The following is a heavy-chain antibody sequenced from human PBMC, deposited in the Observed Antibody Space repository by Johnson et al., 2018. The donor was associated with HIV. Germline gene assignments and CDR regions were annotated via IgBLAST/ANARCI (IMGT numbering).Heavy chain of an antibody. CDR3: VRDQGSGWPTNAFDI. Sequence: QVQLVESGGGVMQPGKSLRLSCEVSGFTFRSYAMHWVRQAPGKGLEWVAVITYDGRNKYYTDSVKGRFIISRDNSKNMTNLQMNGLSDEDTADYYCVRDQGSGWPTNAFDIWGRGTRVTVSS. V-gene: IGHV3-30*04. J-gene: IGHJ3*02. CDR1: GFTFRSYA. CDR2: ITYDGRNK. D-gene: IGHD6-25*01.